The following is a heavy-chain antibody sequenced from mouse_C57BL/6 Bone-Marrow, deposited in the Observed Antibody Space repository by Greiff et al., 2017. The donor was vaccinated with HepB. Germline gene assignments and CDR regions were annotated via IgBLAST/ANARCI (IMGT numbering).Heavy chain of an antibody. CDR3: ASRGELYYFDY. V-gene: IGHV5-12*01. CDR1: GFTFSDYY. J-gene: IGHJ2*01. Sequence: EVQVVESGGGLVQPGGSLKLSCAASGFTFSDYYMYWVRQTPEKRLEWVAYISNGGGSTYYPDTVKGRFTISRDNAKNTLYLQMSRLKAEDTAMYYCASRGELYYFDYWGQGTTLTVSS. D-gene: IGHD1-3*01. CDR2: ISNGGGST.